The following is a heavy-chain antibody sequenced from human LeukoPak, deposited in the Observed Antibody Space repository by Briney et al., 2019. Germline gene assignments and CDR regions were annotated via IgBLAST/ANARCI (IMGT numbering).Heavy chain of an antibody. Sequence: PGGSLRLSCAASGFTFSSYGMHWVRQAPGKGLEWVAFIRYDGSNKYYADSVKGRFTISRDNSKNTLYLQMNSLRAEDTAVYYCARGGPGQYYYYYYYMDVWGKGTTVTVSS. CDR3: ARGGPGQYYYYYYYMDV. D-gene: IGHD3-10*01. CDR1: GFTFSSYG. J-gene: IGHJ6*03. CDR2: IRYDGSNK. V-gene: IGHV3-30*02.